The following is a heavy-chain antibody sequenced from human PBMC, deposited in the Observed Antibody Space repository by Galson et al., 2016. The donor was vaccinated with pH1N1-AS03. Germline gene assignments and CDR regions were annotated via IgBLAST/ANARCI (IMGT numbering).Heavy chain of an antibody. Sequence: SLRLSCAASGFTFNNAWVIWVRQAPGKGLEWVGRLKGTTDVGTTDYAAPVKGRFIISRDDSKNTLYLQMNSLKTEDTAVYYCTADLSAVTAGGIDYWGRGTLVTVSS. CDR2: LKGTTDVGTT. D-gene: IGHD2-21*02. CDR1: GFTFNNAW. J-gene: IGHJ4*02. V-gene: IGHV3-15*01. CDR3: TADLSAVTAGGIDY.